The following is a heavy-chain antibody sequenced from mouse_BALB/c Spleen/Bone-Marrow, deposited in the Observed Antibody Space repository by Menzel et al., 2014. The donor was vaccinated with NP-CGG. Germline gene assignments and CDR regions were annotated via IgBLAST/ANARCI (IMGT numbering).Heavy chain of an antibody. Sequence: QVQLQQSGAELVRPGASVKLSCRASDYSFTSYWANWVKQRPGQGLEWIGMIHPSDSETRLNQKFKDKATLTVDKSSSTAYMQLSSPTSEDSAVYYCARGGYDGWYFDVWGAGTTVTVSS. J-gene: IGHJ1*01. CDR3: ARGGYDGWYFDV. D-gene: IGHD2-2*01. CDR1: DYSFTSYW. CDR2: IHPSDSET. V-gene: IGHV1-74*01.